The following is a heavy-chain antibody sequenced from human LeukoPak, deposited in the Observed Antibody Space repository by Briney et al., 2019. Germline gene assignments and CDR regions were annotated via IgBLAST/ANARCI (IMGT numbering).Heavy chain of an antibody. CDR3: ALHAYGSPYNWFDP. CDR2: IDWDDDK. Sequence: SGPALVKPTQTLTLTCTFSGFSLSTSGMSVSWVRQPPGKALEWLALIDWDDDKYYSTSLKTRLTISKDTSKNQVVLTMTNMDPVDTATYDCALHAYGSPYNWFDPWGQGTLVTVSS. V-gene: IGHV2-70*20. J-gene: IGHJ5*02. CDR1: GFSLSTSGMS. D-gene: IGHD3-16*01.